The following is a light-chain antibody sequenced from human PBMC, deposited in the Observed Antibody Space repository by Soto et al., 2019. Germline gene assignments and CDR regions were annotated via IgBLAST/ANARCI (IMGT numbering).Light chain of an antibody. CDR2: DAS. CDR3: QQRSNWPPHT. CDR1: QSVSNF. J-gene: IGKJ4*01. V-gene: IGKV3-11*01. Sequence: EVVLTQSPAILSFSPGERATLSCRASQSVSNFLTWYQQKPGQAPSLLIYDASTWATGIPARFCGSGSWTAFSLTISSLEPEDFAVYYCQQRSNWPPHTFGEGTKVEIK.